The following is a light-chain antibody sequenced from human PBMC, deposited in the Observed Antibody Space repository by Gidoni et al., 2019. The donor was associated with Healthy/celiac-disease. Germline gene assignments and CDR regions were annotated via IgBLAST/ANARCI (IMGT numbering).Light chain of an antibody. CDR2: KAS. V-gene: IGKV1-5*03. CDR1: QSISSW. J-gene: IGKJ1*01. CDR3: QQYNSYSWT. Sequence: DIPMTQSPSTLSASVGDRVTITCRASQSISSWLAWYQQKPGKAPKLMIYKASSLESGVPSRLSGSGFGTEFTITISSLQPDDFANYYCQQYNSYSWTFXQXTKVEIK.